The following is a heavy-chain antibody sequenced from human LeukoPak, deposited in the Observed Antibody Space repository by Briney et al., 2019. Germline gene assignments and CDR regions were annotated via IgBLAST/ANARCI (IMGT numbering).Heavy chain of an antibody. D-gene: IGHD3-22*01. CDR3: ARVPGYDSSGYFDY. V-gene: IGHV3-30*19. CDR2: IWYDGSNK. J-gene: IGHJ4*02. CDR1: GFTFSSYG. Sequence: GGSLRLSCAASGFTFSSYGMHWVRQAPGKGLEWVAVIWYDGSNKYYADSVKGRFTISRDNSKNTLYLQMNSLRAEDTAVYYCARVPGYDSSGYFDYWGQGTLVTVSS.